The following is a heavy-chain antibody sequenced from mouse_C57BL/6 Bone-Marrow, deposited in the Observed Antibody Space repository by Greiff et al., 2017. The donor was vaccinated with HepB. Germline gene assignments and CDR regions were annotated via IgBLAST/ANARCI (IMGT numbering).Heavy chain of an antibody. V-gene: IGHV2-2*01. CDR3: ARPTIVTTPYYYAMDY. CDR1: GFSLTSYG. D-gene: IGHD2-5*01. J-gene: IGHJ4*01. Sequence: VQVVESGPGLVQPSQSLSITCTVSGFSLTSYGVHWVRQSPGKGLEWLGVIWSGGSTDYNAAFISRLSISKDNSKSQVFFKMNSLQADDTAIYYCARPTIVTTPYYYAMDYWGQGTSVTVSS. CDR2: IWSGGST.